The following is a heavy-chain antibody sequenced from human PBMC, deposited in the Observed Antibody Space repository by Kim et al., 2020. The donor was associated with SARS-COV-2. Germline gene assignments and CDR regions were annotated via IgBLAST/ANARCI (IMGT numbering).Heavy chain of an antibody. CDR1: GFTFSSYW. J-gene: IGHJ3*02. CDR2: IKQDGSEK. CDR3: ARDPPFIVGAPNI. V-gene: IGHV3-7*01. D-gene: IGHD1-26*01. Sequence: GGSLRLSCAASGFTFSSYWMSWVRQAPGKGPEWLANIKQDGSEKYYVDSVKGRFTISRDNAKNSLYLQMNSLRAEDTAVYYCARDPPFIVGAPNIWGQGTIVTVSS.